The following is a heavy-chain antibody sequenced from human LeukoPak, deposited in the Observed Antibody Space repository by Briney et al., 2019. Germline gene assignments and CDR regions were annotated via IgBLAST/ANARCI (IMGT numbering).Heavy chain of an antibody. CDR1: GFTFSSYV. J-gene: IGHJ1*01. D-gene: IGHD6-13*01. CDR3: ARGAVAAAGTVFQH. V-gene: IGHV3-30-3*01. CDR2: ISYDGSNK. Sequence: GGSLRLSCAASGFTFSSYVMSWVRQAPGKGLEWVAVISYDGSNKYYADSVKGRFTISRDNSKNTLYLQMNSLRAEDTAVYYCARGAVAAAGTVFQHWGQGTLVTVSS.